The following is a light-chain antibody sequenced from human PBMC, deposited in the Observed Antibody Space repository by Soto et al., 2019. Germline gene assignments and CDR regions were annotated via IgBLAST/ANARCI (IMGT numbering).Light chain of an antibody. J-gene: IGKJ1*01. CDR2: GAS. V-gene: IGKV1-8*01. Sequence: AIRMTQSPSSFSASTGDRVTITCRASQSISSYLAWYQQKPGKAPNLLIYGASTLQSGVPSRFNCSGSGTDFTLTITRLQSEDFAVYYCQQYFHYPRTFGQGTKVEIK. CDR3: QQYFHYPRT. CDR1: QSISSY.